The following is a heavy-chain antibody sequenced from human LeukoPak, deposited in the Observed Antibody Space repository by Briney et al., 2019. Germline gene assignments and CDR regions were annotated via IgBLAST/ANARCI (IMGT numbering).Heavy chain of an antibody. Sequence: GGSLRLSCAASGFTFSSYWMSWVRQAPGKGLEWVASISTGSNFIYYGDSVKGRFTISRDNAKNSLYLQMNSLRAEDTAVYYCAVGYSYSPFDYWGQGTLVTVSS. J-gene: IGHJ4*02. D-gene: IGHD5-18*01. CDR2: ISTGSNFI. CDR1: GFTFSSYW. V-gene: IGHV3-21*01. CDR3: AVGYSYSPFDY.